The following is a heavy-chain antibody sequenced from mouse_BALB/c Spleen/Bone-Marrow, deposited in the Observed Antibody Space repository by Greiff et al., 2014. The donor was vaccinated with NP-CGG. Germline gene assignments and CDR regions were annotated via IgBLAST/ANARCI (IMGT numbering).Heavy chain of an antibody. CDR3: TRSTMITYFDY. CDR1: GYTFTSYY. CDR2: INPSNGGT. V-gene: IGHV1S81*02. D-gene: IGHD2-4*01. Sequence: ESGAELVKPGASVKLSCKASGYTFTSYYMYWVKQRPGQGLEWIGEINPSNGGTNLNEKFKSKATLTVDKSSSTAYMQLSSLTSEDSAVYYCTRSTMITYFDYWGQGTTLTVSS. J-gene: IGHJ2*01.